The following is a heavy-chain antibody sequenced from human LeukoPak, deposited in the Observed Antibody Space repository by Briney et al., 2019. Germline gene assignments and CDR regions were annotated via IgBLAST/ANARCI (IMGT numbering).Heavy chain of an antibody. J-gene: IGHJ2*01. V-gene: IGHV4-30-4*01. CDR3: ARGRMKTVTPWHFDL. D-gene: IGHD4-17*01. Sequence: KTSQTLSLTCAVSGGSITTGNFYWTWVRQPPGKGLEWIGHIYYSGSPNYNPSLKSRILLSVDTSKNQISLNLTSMTAADTAVYYCARGRMKTVTPWHFDLWGRATLVTVSS. CDR1: GGSITTGNFY. CDR2: IYYSGSP.